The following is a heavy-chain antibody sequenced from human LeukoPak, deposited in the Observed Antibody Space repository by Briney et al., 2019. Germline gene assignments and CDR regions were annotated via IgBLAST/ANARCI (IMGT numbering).Heavy chain of an antibody. D-gene: IGHD1-26*01. Sequence: SETLSLTCSVSGAPISPYYWVWIRQPPGKGLEWIGYVFYNGRTSYNPSLKSRVTISADTSKNQFSLKMNSVTAADTAVYYCARLSVGYYGMDVWGQGTTVTVSS. V-gene: IGHV4-59*08. CDR2: VFYNGRT. J-gene: IGHJ6*02. CDR1: GAPISPYY. CDR3: ARLSVGYYGMDV.